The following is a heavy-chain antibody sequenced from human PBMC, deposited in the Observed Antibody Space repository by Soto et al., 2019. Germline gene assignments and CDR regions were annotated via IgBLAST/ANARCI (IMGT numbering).Heavy chain of an antibody. CDR2: IHHTGTI. CDR1: GGSFTDYY. CDR3: ARFEVGTTTRDY. Sequence: SETLSLTCAVYGGSFTDYYWNWIRQPPGKGLEWIGEIHHTGTINYNPSFKSRVTISVDTSKNQFSLKMKSVNAADTAVYYCARFEVGTTTRDYWGQGTLVTVSS. V-gene: IGHV4-34*01. J-gene: IGHJ4*02. D-gene: IGHD3-3*01.